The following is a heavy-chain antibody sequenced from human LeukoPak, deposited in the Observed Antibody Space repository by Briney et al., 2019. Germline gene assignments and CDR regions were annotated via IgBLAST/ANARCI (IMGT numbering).Heavy chain of an antibody. CDR1: GFTFSSYA. CDR2: ISGSGGST. Sequence: GGSLRPSCAASGFTFSSYAMSWVRQAPGKGLEWVSAISGSGGSTYYADSVKGRFTISRDNSKNTLYLQMNSLRAEDTAVYYCAKDMEAYGSGSYLDYWGQGTLVTVSS. J-gene: IGHJ4*02. V-gene: IGHV3-23*01. D-gene: IGHD3-10*01. CDR3: AKDMEAYGSGSYLDY.